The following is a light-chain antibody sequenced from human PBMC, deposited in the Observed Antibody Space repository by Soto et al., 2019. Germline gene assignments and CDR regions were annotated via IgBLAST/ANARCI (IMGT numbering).Light chain of an antibody. CDR2: SVS. Sequence: QSALTQPRSVSGSPGQSVTISCTGTSSDVGGHNYVSWYQQHPGKAPKLMISSVSKRPSGVPDRFSGSKSGNTASLTISGLQAEDGADYYCCSYAGSYTYVFGTGTKVTVL. CDR3: CSYAGSYTYV. CDR1: SSDVGGHNY. J-gene: IGLJ1*01. V-gene: IGLV2-11*01.